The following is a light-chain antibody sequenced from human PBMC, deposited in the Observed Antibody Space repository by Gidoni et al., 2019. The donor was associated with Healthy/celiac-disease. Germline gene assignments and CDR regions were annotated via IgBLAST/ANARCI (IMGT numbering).Light chain of an antibody. Sequence: DIQMTQSPSSLSASVGDRVTITCRASQSISSYLNWYQQKPGKAPKLLIYAAASLQSGVPSRFSGSGSGTDFTLTISSLQPEDFATYYGQQSYRTPYTVGQGTKLEIK. CDR3: QQSYRTPYT. CDR1: QSISSY. J-gene: IGKJ2*01. CDR2: AAA. V-gene: IGKV1-39*01.